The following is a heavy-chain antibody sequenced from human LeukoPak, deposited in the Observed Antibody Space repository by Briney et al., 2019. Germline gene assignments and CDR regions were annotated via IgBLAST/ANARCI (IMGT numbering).Heavy chain of an antibody. V-gene: IGHV3-7*05. CDR2: IKQDESEK. D-gene: IGHD4-23*01. Sequence: GGSLRLSCAASGFTFSSYWMSWVRQAPGKGLEWVANIKQDESEKYYVDSVKGRFSISRDNAKNSLYLQMNSLRAEDSAVYYCARFITVVTSRAFDIWGQGTMVTVSS. J-gene: IGHJ3*02. CDR3: ARFITVVTSRAFDI. CDR1: GFTFSSYW.